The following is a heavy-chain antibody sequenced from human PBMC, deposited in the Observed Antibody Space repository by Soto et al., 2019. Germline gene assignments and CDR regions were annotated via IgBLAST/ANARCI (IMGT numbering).Heavy chain of an antibody. CDR2: IIPIFGTA. V-gene: IGHV1-69*13. CDR3: ARGGRPDYGGGDCHAGAFDI. CDR1: GGTFSSYA. J-gene: IGHJ3*02. Sequence: ASVKVSCKASGGTFSSYAISWVRQAPGQGLEWMGGIIPIFGTANYAQKFQGRVTITADESTSTAYMELSSLRSEDTAGYFCARGGRPDYGGGDCHAGAFDIWG. D-gene: IGHD2-21*02.